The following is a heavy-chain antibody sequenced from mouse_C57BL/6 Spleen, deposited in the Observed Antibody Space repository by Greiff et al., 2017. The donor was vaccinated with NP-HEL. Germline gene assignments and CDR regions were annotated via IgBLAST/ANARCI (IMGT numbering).Heavy chain of an antibody. CDR1: GYTFTDYE. D-gene: IGHD1-1*01. CDR2: IDPETGGT. Sequence: VKVVESGAELVRPGASVTLSCKASGYTFTDYEMHWVKQTPVHGLEWIGAIDPETGGTAYNQKFKGKAILTADKSSSTAYMELRSLTSEDSAVYYCTRYTTVVATDAMDYWGQGTSVTVSS. J-gene: IGHJ4*01. CDR3: TRYTTVVATDAMDY. V-gene: IGHV1-15*01.